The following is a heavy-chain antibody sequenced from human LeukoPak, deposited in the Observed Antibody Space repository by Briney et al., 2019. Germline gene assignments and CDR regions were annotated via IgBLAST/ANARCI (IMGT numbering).Heavy chain of an antibody. Sequence: GGSLRLSCVASGFTFSNHWMHWVRQAPGKGLVWVSRINVDESAISYADSVKGRFTISRDNAKNTLFLQMGSLRAEDTAVYYCARDDDYGNYLVEYWGQGTLVTVSS. V-gene: IGHV3-74*01. D-gene: IGHD4-11*01. J-gene: IGHJ4*02. CDR1: GFTFSNHW. CDR2: INVDESAI. CDR3: ARDDDYGNYLVEY.